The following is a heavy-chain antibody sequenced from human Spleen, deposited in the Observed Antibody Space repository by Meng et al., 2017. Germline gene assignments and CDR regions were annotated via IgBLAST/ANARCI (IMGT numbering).Heavy chain of an antibody. CDR1: GFTFSSYW. Sequence: GESLKISCAASGFTFSSYWMSWVRQAPGKGLEWVANIKQDGSEKYYVDSVKGRFTTSRDNAKNSLYLQMNSLRAEDTAVYYCARYTTPGIAAAGYYYYYGMDVWGQGTTVTVSS. D-gene: IGHD6-13*01. CDR2: IKQDGSEK. J-gene: IGHJ6*02. V-gene: IGHV3-7*03. CDR3: ARYTTPGIAAAGYYYYYGMDV.